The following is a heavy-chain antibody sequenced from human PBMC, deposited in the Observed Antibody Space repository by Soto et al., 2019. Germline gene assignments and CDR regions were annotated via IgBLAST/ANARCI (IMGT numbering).Heavy chain of an antibody. CDR2: ISGSGGST. CDR1: GFTFSSYA. Sequence: PGGSLRLSCAASGFTFSSYAMSWVRQAPGKGLEWVSAISGSGGSTYYADSVKGRFTISRDNSKNTLYLQMNSLRAEDTAVYYCARDSDAQWLSYIDYWGQGTLVTVSS. CDR3: ARDSDAQWLSYIDY. D-gene: IGHD6-19*01. V-gene: IGHV3-23*01. J-gene: IGHJ4*02.